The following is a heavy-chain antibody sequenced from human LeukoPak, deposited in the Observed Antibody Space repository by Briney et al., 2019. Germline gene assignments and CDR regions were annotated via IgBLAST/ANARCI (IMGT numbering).Heavy chain of an antibody. V-gene: IGHV3-74*01. CDR3: ARDRGYTFDY. D-gene: IGHD3-22*01. CDR1: GFAFNTYW. CDR2: IKSDGSDT. Sequence: GESLRLSCAASGFAFNTYWMHWVRQAPGKGLVWVSRIKSDGSDTTYTGSVKGRFTISRDNAKNTLYLQMNSLSAEDTAMYFCARDRGYTFDYWGQGTLVTASS. J-gene: IGHJ4*02.